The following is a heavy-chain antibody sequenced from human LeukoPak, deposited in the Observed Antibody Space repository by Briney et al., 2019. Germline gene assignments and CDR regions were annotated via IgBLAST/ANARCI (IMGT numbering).Heavy chain of an antibody. CDR1: GGSISSGSYY. V-gene: IGHV4-61*02. D-gene: IGHD3-9*01. Sequence: SETLSLTCTVSGGSISSGSYYWSWIRQPAGKGLEWIGRIYTSGSTNYNPSLKSRVTISVDTSKNQFSLRLSSVTAADTAVYYCARENILTGCFDYWGQGTLVTVSS. J-gene: IGHJ4*02. CDR3: ARENILTGCFDY. CDR2: IYTSGST.